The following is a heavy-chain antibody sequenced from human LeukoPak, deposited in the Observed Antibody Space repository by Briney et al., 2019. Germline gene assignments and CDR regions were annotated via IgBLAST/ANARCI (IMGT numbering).Heavy chain of an antibody. D-gene: IGHD3-9*01. Sequence: GGSLRLSCAASGFTFSDHYMDWVRQAPGKGLEWVDRTKNKANSYTTQYAASVKGRFTISRDDSKNSLYLQMNSLKTEDTAVYYCARGSSGVTISSYGMDVWGKGTTVTVSS. CDR2: TKNKANSYTT. V-gene: IGHV3-72*01. CDR1: GFTFSDHY. J-gene: IGHJ6*04. CDR3: ARGSSGVTISSYGMDV.